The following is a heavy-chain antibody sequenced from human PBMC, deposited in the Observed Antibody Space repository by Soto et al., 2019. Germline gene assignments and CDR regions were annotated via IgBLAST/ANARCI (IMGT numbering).Heavy chain of an antibody. CDR1: GDSISTYY. J-gene: IGHJ4*02. CDR3: ARSREMYYYDNSAYYAH. Sequence: SEALSVTCTVSGDSISTYYWSWIPETPGKELEWIGYVSFRGTTSYNPSLESRVTISVDTSKNQFSLKLSSVTAADTAVYFCARSREMYYYDNSAYYAHWGQGTLVTVSS. D-gene: IGHD3-22*01. V-gene: IGHV4-59*01. CDR2: VSFRGTT.